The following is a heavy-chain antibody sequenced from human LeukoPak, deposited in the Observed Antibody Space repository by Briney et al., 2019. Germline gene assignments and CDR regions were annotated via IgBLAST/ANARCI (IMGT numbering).Heavy chain of an antibody. J-gene: IGHJ4*02. D-gene: IGHD4-23*01. Sequence: GGSLRLSCAVSGFTVSGNYMSWVRQAPGKGLEWVSLIYSGGTTYYADSVKGRFTISRDNSKNTLYLQMNSLRDEDTAVYYCARRAGGYSHPYDYWGQGILVTVSS. V-gene: IGHV3-53*01. CDR3: ARRAGGYSHPYDY. CDR1: GFTVSGNY. CDR2: IYSGGTT.